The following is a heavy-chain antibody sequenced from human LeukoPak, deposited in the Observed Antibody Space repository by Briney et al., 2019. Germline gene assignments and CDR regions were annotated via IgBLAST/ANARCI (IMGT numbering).Heavy chain of an antibody. CDR1: GYTFTSYA. Sequence: ASVKVSCKASGYTFTSYAMNWVRQAPGQGLEWMGWISVDNGNTNYAQKFQGRVTMTTDTSTSTAYMELRSLRSDDTAVYYCAKSSGWYRGDYWGQGTLVTVSS. CDR3: AKSSGWYRGDY. D-gene: IGHD6-19*01. J-gene: IGHJ4*02. V-gene: IGHV1-18*01. CDR2: ISVDNGNT.